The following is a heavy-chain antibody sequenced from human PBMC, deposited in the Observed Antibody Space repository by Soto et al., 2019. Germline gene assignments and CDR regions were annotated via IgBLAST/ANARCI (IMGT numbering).Heavy chain of an antibody. Sequence: QVQLQESGPGLVKPSETLSLTCTVSGGSISSYYWSWIRQPPGKGLEWIGYIYYSGSTNYNPSLKLRVTISVDTSKNQFSLKRSSVTAADTAVYYCARHLPTIAVAGYFDYWGQGTLVTVSS. CDR3: ARHLPTIAVAGYFDY. CDR1: GGSISSYY. V-gene: IGHV4-59*08. D-gene: IGHD6-19*01. J-gene: IGHJ4*02. CDR2: IYYSGST.